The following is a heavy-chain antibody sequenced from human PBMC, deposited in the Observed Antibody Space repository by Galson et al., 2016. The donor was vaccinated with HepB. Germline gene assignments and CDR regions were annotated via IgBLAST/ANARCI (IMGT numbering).Heavy chain of an antibody. CDR3: ARFSDLYDSSDPADY. CDR1: GYSFTSYG. Sequence: QSGAEVKKPGESLKISCKGSGYSFTSYGISWVRQMPGKGLEWMGRIDPSDSYKNYSPSFQGHVTISADKSISTVSLQWSNLKASDTAMYYCARFSDLYDSSDPADYWGQGTLVTVSS. V-gene: IGHV5-10-1*01. D-gene: IGHD3-22*01. CDR2: IDPSDSYK. J-gene: IGHJ4*02.